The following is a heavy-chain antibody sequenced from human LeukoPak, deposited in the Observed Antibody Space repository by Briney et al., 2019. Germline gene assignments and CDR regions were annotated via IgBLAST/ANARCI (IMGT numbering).Heavy chain of an antibody. CDR1: VYTFTGYY. D-gene: IGHD6-19*01. CDR3: ARRQQWLGGDFDY. J-gene: IGHJ4*02. Sequence: ASVKVSCKASVYTFTGYYMHWVRQAPGQGREWMGWINPNSGGTNYAQKFQGRVTMTRDTSISTAYMELSRLRSDDTAVYYCARRQQWLGGDFDYWGQGTLVTVSS. CDR2: INPNSGGT. V-gene: IGHV1-2*02.